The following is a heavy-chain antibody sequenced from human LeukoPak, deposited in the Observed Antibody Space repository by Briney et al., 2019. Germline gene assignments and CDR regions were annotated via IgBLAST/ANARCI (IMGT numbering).Heavy chain of an antibody. V-gene: IGHV4-59*01. D-gene: IGHD4-23*01. CDR2: LYNTRNT. CDR3: AREKNGNDPFDY. J-gene: IGHJ4*02. CDR1: GASISSYY. Sequence: SETLSLTCTVSGASISSYYWSWIRQPPGKGLEWIGYLYNTRNTYYNPSLKSRVTISVDTSKNQFSLKVSSVTAADTAVYYCAREKNGNDPFDYWGQGTLVTVSS.